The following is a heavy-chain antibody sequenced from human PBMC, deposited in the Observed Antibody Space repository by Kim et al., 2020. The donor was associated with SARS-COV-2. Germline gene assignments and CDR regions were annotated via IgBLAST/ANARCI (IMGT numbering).Heavy chain of an antibody. V-gene: IGHV3-30*04. CDR2: ISKDGSNK. CDR1: GFPFSTFP. J-gene: IGHJ3*02. D-gene: IGHD3-22*01. CDR3: ARSCDDGSTYYYEYDAFDI. Sequence: GGSLRLSCAASGFPFSTFPMHWVRQAPGKGLEWVTIISKDGSNKYYADSVKGRFTPSRDNSKNTLYLQMNSLRAEDTAVYYCARSCDDGSTYYYEYDAFDIWGQGTMVTVSS.